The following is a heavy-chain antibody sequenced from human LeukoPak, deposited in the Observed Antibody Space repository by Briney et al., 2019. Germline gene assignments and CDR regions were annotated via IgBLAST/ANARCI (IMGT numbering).Heavy chain of an antibody. Sequence: GGSLRLSCAPSGFIFSSNAMHWVRQAPGKGLEWVAVVSYDGNNKYYADSVKGRFTISRDNSKNTLYLQMSSLRTEDTAVYYCARGSVSIAYSPFDYGGQGPRVPVPS. CDR3: ARGSVSIAYSPFDY. D-gene: IGHD3-22*01. J-gene: IGHJ4*02. CDR2: VSYDGNNK. CDR1: GFIFSSNA. V-gene: IGHV3-30-3*01.